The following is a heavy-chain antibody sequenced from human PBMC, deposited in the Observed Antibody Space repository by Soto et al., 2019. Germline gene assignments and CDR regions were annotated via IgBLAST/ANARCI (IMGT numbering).Heavy chain of an antibody. CDR3: AMGGSGWTRSYFDY. CDR2: LNPNTGSP. V-gene: IGHV1-2*02. J-gene: IGHJ4*02. CDR1: GYTFTDYY. D-gene: IGHD6-19*01. Sequence: ASVKVSCKASGYTFTDYYIHWVRQAPRQGPEWLGWLNPNTGSPNYAQNFQGRVTMTRDTSITTASMELTRLRSDDTAVYYCAMGGSGWTRSYFDYWGQGTLVTVSS.